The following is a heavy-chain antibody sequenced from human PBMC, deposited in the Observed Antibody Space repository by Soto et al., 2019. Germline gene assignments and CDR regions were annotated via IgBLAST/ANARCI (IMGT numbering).Heavy chain of an antibody. Sequence: SETLSLTCTVSGGSISGYYWSWIRQPPGKGLEWIGYIYYSGSTKYNPSLKSRVTISVDTSKNQFSLKLSSVTAADTAVYYCARVAHRYYFDYWGQGTQVTVSS. CDR3: ARVAHRYYFDY. J-gene: IGHJ4*02. V-gene: IGHV4-59*13. CDR2: IYYSGST. CDR1: GGSISGYY.